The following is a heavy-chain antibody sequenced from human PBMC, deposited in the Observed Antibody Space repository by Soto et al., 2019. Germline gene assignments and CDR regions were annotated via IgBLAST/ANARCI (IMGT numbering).Heavy chain of an antibody. CDR1: GFTFSSYA. J-gene: IGHJ4*02. D-gene: IGHD3-3*01. Sequence: EVQLLESGGGLVQPGGSLRLSCAASGFTFSSYAMSWVRQAPGKGLEWVSAISGSGGSTYYADSVKGRFTISRDNSKTTLYLQMNSRRAEDTAVYYCAKQGFLEWLSLFDYWGQGTLVTVSS. CDR3: AKQGFLEWLSLFDY. CDR2: ISGSGGST. V-gene: IGHV3-23*01.